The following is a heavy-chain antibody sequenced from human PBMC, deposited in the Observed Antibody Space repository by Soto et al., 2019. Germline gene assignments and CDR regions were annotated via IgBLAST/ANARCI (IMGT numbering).Heavy chain of an antibody. CDR2: INPATGAA. CDR3: ARGGGVGVAGSAAFDM. J-gene: IGHJ3*02. Sequence: QLHLVQSGAVVKKPGASVTVSCSASGYPVTAYYMHWVRQAPGRGLEWMGGINPATGAAKYTQTFQGRVTMTRDTTTRTVFMELIGLTSEDTAVFYCARGGGVGVAGSAAFDMWGQGTLVTVSS. CDR1: GYPVTAYY. D-gene: IGHD3-3*01. V-gene: IGHV1-2*02.